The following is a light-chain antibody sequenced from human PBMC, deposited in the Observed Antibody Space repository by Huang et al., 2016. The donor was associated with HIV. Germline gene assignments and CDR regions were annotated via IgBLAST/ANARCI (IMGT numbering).Light chain of an antibody. CDR3: QQGYSTPT. V-gene: IGKV1-39*01. CDR2: ASS. CDR1: QSISRY. Sequence: DIQMTQSPSSLSASVGDRVTITCRASQSISRYLNWYQHKPGKAPELIIYASSSLQSGVPSRFSCSGSGTDFSLTISGLQPEDYATYYCQQGYSTPTFGQGTKVEMK. J-gene: IGKJ1*01.